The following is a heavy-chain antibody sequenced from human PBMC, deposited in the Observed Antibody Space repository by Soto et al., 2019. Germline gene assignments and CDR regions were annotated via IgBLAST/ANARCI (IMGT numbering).Heavy chain of an antibody. CDR1: GFTFSNAW. Sequence: GGSLRLSCAASGFTFSNAWMNGVRQAPGKRLEWVGRIKSKTDGGTTDYAAPVKGRFTISRDDSKNTLYLQMNSLKTEDTAVYYCTAPRGILTGYYIGYYYYGMDVWGQGTTVTVSS. CDR3: TAPRGILTGYYIGYYYYGMDV. D-gene: IGHD3-9*01. V-gene: IGHV3-15*07. CDR2: IKSKTDGGTT. J-gene: IGHJ6*02.